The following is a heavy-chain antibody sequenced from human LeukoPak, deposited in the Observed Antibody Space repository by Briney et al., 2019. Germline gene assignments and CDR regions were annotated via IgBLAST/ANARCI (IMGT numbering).Heavy chain of an antibody. CDR1: GYTFTVYY. Sequence: ASVKVSCKASGYTFTVYYMHWVRQAPGQGVEWMGWINPNRGGTIYAQKFQGRVTMTRDTSISTAYMELSSLRSDDTAVYFCARDAREVSYYGSGTFKFGDNYFDYWGQGTLVTVSS. D-gene: IGHD3-10*01. CDR3: ARDAREVSYYGSGTFKFGDNYFDY. J-gene: IGHJ4*02. CDR2: INPNRGGT. V-gene: IGHV1-2*02.